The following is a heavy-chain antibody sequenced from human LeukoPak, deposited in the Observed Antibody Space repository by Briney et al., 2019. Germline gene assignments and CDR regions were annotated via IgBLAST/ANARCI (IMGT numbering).Heavy chain of an antibody. CDR2: INHSGST. D-gene: IGHD2-2*01. V-gene: IGHV4-34*01. CDR3: ARLVVPAAMGWFDP. CDR1: GGSFSGYY. J-gene: IGHJ5*02. Sequence: PSETLSLTCAVYGGSFSGYYWSWLRQPPGKGREWFGEINHSGSTNYNPSLKSRVTISVDTSKNQFSLKLSSVTAADTAVYYCARLVVPAAMGWFDPWGQGTLVTVSS.